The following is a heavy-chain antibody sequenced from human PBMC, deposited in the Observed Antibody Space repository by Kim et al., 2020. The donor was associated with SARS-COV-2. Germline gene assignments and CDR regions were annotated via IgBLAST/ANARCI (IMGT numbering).Heavy chain of an antibody. J-gene: IGHJ4*02. CDR1: GYTFTSYG. Sequence: ASVKVSCKASGYTFTSYGISWVRQAPGQGLEWMGWISAYNGNTNYAQKLQGRVTMTTDTSTSTAYMELRSLRSDDTAVYYCARAPTDILTGYYIWGGPPPPYYFDYWGQGTLVTVSS. CDR3: ARAPTDILTGYYIWGGPPPPYYFDY. V-gene: IGHV1-18*04. D-gene: IGHD3-9*01. CDR2: ISAYNGNT.